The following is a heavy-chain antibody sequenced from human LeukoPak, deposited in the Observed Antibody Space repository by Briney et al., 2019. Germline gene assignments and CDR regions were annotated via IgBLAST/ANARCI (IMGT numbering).Heavy chain of an antibody. J-gene: IGHJ3*02. CDR2: IQKDGSDK. CDR3: AGDEGWTFDI. V-gene: IGHV3-7*01. D-gene: IGHD5-24*01. Sequence: GGSLRLSCAASGFTFSTHWMSWFRQAPGKGLEWVALIQKDGSDKYYVDSVKGRFTISRDNAKNSLYLQMNGLRADDTAVYYCAGDEGWTFDIWGQGTKVTVSS. CDR1: GFTFSTHW.